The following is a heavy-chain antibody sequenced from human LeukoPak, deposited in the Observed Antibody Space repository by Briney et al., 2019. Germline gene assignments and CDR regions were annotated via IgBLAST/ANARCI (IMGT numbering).Heavy chain of an antibody. V-gene: IGHV4-34*01. Sequence: PSETLSLTCAVYGGSFSGYYWSWIRQPPGKGLEWIGEINHSGSTNYNPSLKSRGTISVDTSKNQFSLKLSSVTAADTAVYYCARVVNYYDSRRNWFDPWGQGTLVTVSS. CDR2: INHSGST. J-gene: IGHJ5*02. D-gene: IGHD3-22*01. CDR1: GGSFSGYY. CDR3: ARVVNYYDSRRNWFDP.